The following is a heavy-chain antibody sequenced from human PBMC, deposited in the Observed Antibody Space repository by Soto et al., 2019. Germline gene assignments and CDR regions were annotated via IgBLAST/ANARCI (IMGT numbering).Heavy chain of an antibody. CDR1: GFSLSTSGVS. D-gene: IGHD6-19*01. Sequence: QITLRESGPALVRSTQTLTLTCTFSGFSLSTSGVSVGWIRQPPGKAPEWLALIYWDNDIRYSPSLKSRLTITKFTSRNELLLTMTRMDPVDTATYYCARAHTGTAWFQNWLDPWGQGTLVTVSS. J-gene: IGHJ5*02. CDR2: IYWDNDI. V-gene: IGHV2-5*02. CDR3: ARAHTGTAWFQNWLDP.